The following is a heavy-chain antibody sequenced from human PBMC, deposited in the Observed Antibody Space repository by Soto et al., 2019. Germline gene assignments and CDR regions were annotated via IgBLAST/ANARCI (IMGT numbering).Heavy chain of an antibody. CDR1: GFTFSSYW. Sequence: GESLKISCAASGFTFSSYWMSWVRQAPGKGLEWVANIKQDGSEKYYVDSVKGRFTISRDNAKNSLYLQMNSLRAEDTAVYYCARDQSVSWMPYYYYGMDVWGQGTTVTVSS. D-gene: IGHD2-2*01. CDR3: ARDQSVSWMPYYYYGMDV. CDR2: IKQDGSEK. J-gene: IGHJ6*02. V-gene: IGHV3-7*01.